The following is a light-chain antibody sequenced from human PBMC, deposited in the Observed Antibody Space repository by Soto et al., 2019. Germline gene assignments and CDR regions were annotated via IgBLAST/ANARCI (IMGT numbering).Light chain of an antibody. CDR1: SSDVGGYNY. J-gene: IGLJ2*01. CDR3: CSYAGNYRV. CDR2: DVS. Sequence: QSALTQPRSVSGSPGQSVTISCTGTSSDVGGYNYVSWYQQHPGKAPKLMIYDVSRRPSGVPDRVSGSKSGNTASLTISGLQAEDEADYYCCSYAGNYRVFGGGTKLTVL. V-gene: IGLV2-11*01.